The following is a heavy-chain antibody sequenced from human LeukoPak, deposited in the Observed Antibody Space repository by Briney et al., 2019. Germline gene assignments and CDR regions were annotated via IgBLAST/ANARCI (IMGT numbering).Heavy chain of an antibody. CDR1: GYPFTNYG. CDR2: ISGYNGNT. Sequence: GASVKVSCKASGYPFTNYGISWVRQAPGQGLEWMGWISGYNGNTNYAQKFQGRVTMTTDPSTNTAYMDLRSLRSDDTAVYYCARSLHFDWLLSLYFDYWGQGTLVTVSS. V-gene: IGHV1-18*01. J-gene: IGHJ4*02. D-gene: IGHD3-9*01. CDR3: ARSLHFDWLLSLYFDY.